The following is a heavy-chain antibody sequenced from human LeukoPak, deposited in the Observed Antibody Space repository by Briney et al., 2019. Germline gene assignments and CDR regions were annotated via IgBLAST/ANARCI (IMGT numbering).Heavy chain of an antibody. CDR3: AKEPDILTGYYTPYYYYGMDV. J-gene: IGHJ6*02. CDR2: ISGSGGST. D-gene: IGHD3-9*01. CDR1: GFTFSDYY. Sequence: GGSQRLSCAASGFTFSDYYMSWIRQAPGKGLEWVSAISGSGGSTYYADSVKGRFTISRDNSKNTLYLQMNSLRAEDTAVYYCAKEPDILTGYYTPYYYYGMDVWGQGTTVTVSS. V-gene: IGHV3-23*01.